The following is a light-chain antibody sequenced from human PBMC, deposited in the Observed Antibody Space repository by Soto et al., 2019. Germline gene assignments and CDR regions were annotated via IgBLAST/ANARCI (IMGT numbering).Light chain of an antibody. CDR2: DVS. J-gene: IGLJ1*01. CDR1: SSDIGRYNF. CDR3: SSYTSSSTLYV. V-gene: IGLV2-14*01. Sequence: QSVLTQPASVSGSAGQSISISCTGTSSDIGRYNFVSWYQQRPGQAPKLLIYDVSNRPSGISHRFSGSKSGNTASLTISGLQAEDEADYYCSSYTSSSTLYVFGTGTKVTVL.